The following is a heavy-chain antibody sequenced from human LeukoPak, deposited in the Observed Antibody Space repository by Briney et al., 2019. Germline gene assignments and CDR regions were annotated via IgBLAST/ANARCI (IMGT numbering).Heavy chain of an antibody. J-gene: IGHJ4*02. CDR2: INPSGGST. CDR1: GYTFTSYY. Sequence: ASVKVSCKASGYTFTSYYMHWVRQAPGQGLEWMGIINPSGGSTSYAQKFQGRVTMTRDTSTSTVYMEVRSLRSEDTAVYYCARDFCSTSCLDYWGQGTLVTVSS. D-gene: IGHD2-2*01. V-gene: IGHV1-46*01. CDR3: ARDFCSTSCLDY.